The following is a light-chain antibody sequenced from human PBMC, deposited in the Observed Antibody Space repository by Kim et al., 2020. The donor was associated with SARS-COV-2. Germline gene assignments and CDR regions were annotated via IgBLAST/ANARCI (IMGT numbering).Light chain of an antibody. CDR2: DAS. V-gene: IGKV3-11*01. Sequence: SPGERATLSGRASRSVRNFLAWYQQRPGQAPRLLIYDASNRATGIPARFSGSGSGKDFTLTISSLEPEDFAVYYCQQRSNGPPLTFGGGTKVDIK. CDR1: RSVRNF. CDR3: QQRSNGPPLT. J-gene: IGKJ4*01.